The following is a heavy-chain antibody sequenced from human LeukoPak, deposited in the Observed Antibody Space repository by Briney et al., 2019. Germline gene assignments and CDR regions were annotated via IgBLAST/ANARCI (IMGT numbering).Heavy chain of an antibody. CDR1: DGSISGYY. CDR3: ARSMVRGVIPSYYFDY. J-gene: IGHJ4*02. CDR2: VHTSGTT. Sequence: SETLSLTCTVSDGSISGYYWSWIQQPAGKGLEWIGRVHTSGTTNYNPSLKSRVTMSVDTSKNQFSLKLSSVTAADTAVYYCARSMVRGVIPSYYFDYWGQGTLVTVSS. D-gene: IGHD3-10*01. V-gene: IGHV4-4*07.